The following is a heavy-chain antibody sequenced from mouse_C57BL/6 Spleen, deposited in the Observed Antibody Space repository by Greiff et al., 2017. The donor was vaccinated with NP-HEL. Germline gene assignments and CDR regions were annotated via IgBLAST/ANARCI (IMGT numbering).Heavy chain of an antibody. CDR1: GYTFTSYG. J-gene: IGHJ3*01. CDR3: ARRYDYSAWFAY. V-gene: IGHV1-81*01. D-gene: IGHD2-4*01. Sequence: QVQLQQSGAELARPGASVKLSCKASGYTFTSYGISWVKQRTGQGLEWIGEIYPRSGNTYYNEKFKGKATLTADKSSSPAYMELRSLTSEDSAVYFCARRYDYSAWFAYWGQGTLVTVSA. CDR2: IYPRSGNT.